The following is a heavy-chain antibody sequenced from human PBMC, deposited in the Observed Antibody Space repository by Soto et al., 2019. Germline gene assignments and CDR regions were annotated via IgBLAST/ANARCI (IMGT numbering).Heavy chain of an antibody. D-gene: IGHD1-1*01. CDR3: ARELWGTPPYYYYSHGMDV. V-gene: IGHV1-69*13. J-gene: IGHJ6*01. CDR1: GGTFSSYA. Sequence: ASVKVSCKASGGTFSSYAISWVRQAPGQGLEWMGGIIPIFGTANYAQKFQGRVTITADESTSTAYMELSSLRSEDTAVYYCARELWGTPPYYYYSHGMDVLGQGTTVTGSS. CDR2: IIPIFGTA.